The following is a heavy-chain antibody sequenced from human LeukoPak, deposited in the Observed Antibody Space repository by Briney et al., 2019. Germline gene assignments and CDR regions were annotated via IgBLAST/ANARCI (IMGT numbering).Heavy chain of an antibody. CDR1: GGSISSYY. D-gene: IGHD3-22*01. J-gene: IGHJ4*02. Sequence: SETLSLTCTVSGGSISSYYWSWIRQPPGKGLEWIGSIYYSGSTYYNPSLKSRVTISVDTSKNQFSLKLSSVTAADTAVYYCARLLFPDYYDSSGYYYVFDYWGQGTLVTVSS. CDR3: ARLLFPDYYDSSGYYYVFDY. CDR2: IYYSGST. V-gene: IGHV4-59*05.